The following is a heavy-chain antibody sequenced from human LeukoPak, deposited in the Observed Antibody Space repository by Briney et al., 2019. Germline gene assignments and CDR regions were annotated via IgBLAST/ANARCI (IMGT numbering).Heavy chain of an antibody. CDR2: ISYGGNT. V-gene: IGHV4-34*01. CDR1: GGSFSGHY. CDR3: ARVTRRRTTGEMFGRYFDF. D-gene: IGHD3-10*01. Sequence: SETLSLTCAVSGGSFSGHYWSWMRQSPGKGLEWLGEISYGGNTNYSPSLKSRVTISVDTSKNQFSLTLSSVTAADTAMYYCARVTRRRTTGEMFGRYFDFWAQGTLVTVSS. J-gene: IGHJ4*02.